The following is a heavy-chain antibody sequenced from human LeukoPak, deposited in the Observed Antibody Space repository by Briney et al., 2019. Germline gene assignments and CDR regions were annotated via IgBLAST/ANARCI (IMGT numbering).Heavy chain of an antibody. J-gene: IGHJ3*02. CDR2: TSSSGTTI. Sequence: PGGSLRLSCAASGFTLSSYEMNWVRQAPGKGLEWVSYTSSSGTTIYYADSVKGRFTISRDNAKNSLHLQMNSLRAEDTAVYYCARHDSGSFSDAFDIWGQGTMVTVSS. V-gene: IGHV3-48*03. CDR1: GFTLSSYE. D-gene: IGHD1-26*01. CDR3: ARHDSGSFSDAFDI.